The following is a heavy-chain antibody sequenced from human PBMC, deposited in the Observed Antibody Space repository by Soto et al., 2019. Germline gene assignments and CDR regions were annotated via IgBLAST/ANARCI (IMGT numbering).Heavy chain of an antibody. D-gene: IGHD3-3*01. CDR1: GFTFSSYA. CDR3: TRETMTIRLYFDY. CDR2: ISYDGSNE. Sequence: GGSLRLSCVASGFTFSSYAMHWVRQAPGKGLEWLALISYDGSNEYYADSVKGRFIISRDNSKNTLYLQVNSLRAEDTAMYYCTRETMTIRLYFDYWGQGARVSVSS. J-gene: IGHJ4*02. V-gene: IGHV3-30-3*01.